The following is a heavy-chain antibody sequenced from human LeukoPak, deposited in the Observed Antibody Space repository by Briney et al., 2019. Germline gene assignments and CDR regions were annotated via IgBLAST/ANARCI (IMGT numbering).Heavy chain of an antibody. CDR3: ARDSARSPHAFDI. J-gene: IGHJ3*02. V-gene: IGHV4-59*01. CDR1: GGSIGSYY. CDR2: IYYSGST. D-gene: IGHD6-6*01. Sequence: SETLSLTCTVSGGSIGSYYWSWIRQPPGKGLEWIGYIYYSGSTNYNPSLKSRVTISVDTSKNQFSLKLSSVTAADTAVYYCARDSARSPHAFDIWGQGTMVTVSS.